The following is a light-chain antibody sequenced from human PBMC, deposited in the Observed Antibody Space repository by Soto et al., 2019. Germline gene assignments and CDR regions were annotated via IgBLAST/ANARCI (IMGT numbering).Light chain of an antibody. CDR1: QSISDW. Sequence: DILMTQSPSTLSASIGDRVTITCRASQSISDWLAWFQQKPGMAPKLLISQASYLESGVPSRFSGSGSGTEFTLTISSLQPDDFATFYCQQHKSYSRTFGQGTKVEIK. V-gene: IGKV1-5*03. CDR2: QAS. J-gene: IGKJ1*01. CDR3: QQHKSYSRT.